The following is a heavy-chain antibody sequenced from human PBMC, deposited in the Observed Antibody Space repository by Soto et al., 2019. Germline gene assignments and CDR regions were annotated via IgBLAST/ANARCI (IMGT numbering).Heavy chain of an antibody. CDR2: IAKSISNI. CDR1: GFTLGTPT. J-gene: IGHJ4*02. Sequence: LRLSCPASGFTLGTPTMSWVRQSPGKGLEWVSAIAKSISNIYYADSVKCRFTVSRDNAKNSLYLQMNSLSAEEAPVYYCARDLGGYSSGPAPIDFWRQGTLVTVSS. V-gene: IGHV3-21*01. D-gene: IGHD6-25*01. CDR3: ARDLGGYSSGPAPIDF.